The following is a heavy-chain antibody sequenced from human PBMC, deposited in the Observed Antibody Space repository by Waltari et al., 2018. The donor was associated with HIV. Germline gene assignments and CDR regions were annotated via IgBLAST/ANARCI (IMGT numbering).Heavy chain of an antibody. D-gene: IGHD6-19*01. V-gene: IGHV4-34*01. CDR3: ARDSAPGLAVDDDDGEFFYYGLDV. CDR1: GGASSGYY. J-gene: IGHJ6*01. CDR2: VNHVGRT. Sequence: QVHLEQGGTGLLRPSETLSLTCAVYGGASSGYYWPWIRQSPGGGLEWIGEVNHVGRTNYSTSLKGRVTVSVDTSKNQFSLTMRSVTAADTAVYYCARDSAPGLAVDDDDGEFFYYGLDVWGQGTTVTVSS.